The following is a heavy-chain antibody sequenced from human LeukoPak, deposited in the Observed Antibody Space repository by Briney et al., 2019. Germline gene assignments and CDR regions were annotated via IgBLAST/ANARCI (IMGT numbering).Heavy chain of an antibody. J-gene: IGHJ4*02. CDR2: IRYDGSNK. D-gene: IGHD3-22*01. V-gene: IGHV3-30*02. CDR3: ARTSYDSSGYYSHPFDY. CDR1: GFTFSSYG. Sequence: EGSLRLSCAASGFTFSSYGMHWVRQAPGKGLEWVAFIRYDGSNKYYADSVKGRFTISRDNSKNTLYLQMNSLRAEDTAVYYCARTSYDSSGYYSHPFDYWGQGTLVTVSS.